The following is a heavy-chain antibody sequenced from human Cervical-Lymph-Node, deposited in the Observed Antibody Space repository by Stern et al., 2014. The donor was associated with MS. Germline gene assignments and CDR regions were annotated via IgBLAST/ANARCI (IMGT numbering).Heavy chain of an antibody. CDR2: IPYHGNNK. Sequence: QVQLVQSGGGVVQPGRSLRLSCAASTFTLSSYTMHWVRQAPGKGLEWVAVIPYHGNNKNYADSVKGRFSISRDNTKNTLYLQMNSLRAEDSAVYYCAREYSSSRSFPFDFWGQGTLVTVSS. CDR3: AREYSSSRSFPFDF. CDR1: TFTLSSYT. J-gene: IGHJ4*02. V-gene: IGHV3-30-3*01. D-gene: IGHD6-13*01.